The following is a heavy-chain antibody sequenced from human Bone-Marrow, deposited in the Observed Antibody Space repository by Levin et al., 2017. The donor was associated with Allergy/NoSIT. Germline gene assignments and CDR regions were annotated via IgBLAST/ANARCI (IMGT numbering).Heavy chain of an antibody. J-gene: IGHJ5*02. CDR1: GGSISSGDYY. V-gene: IGHV4-30-4*01. D-gene: IGHD2-8*01. Sequence: SETLSLTCTVSGGSISSGDYYWSWIRQPPGKGLEWIGYIYYSGSTYYNPSLKSRVTISVDTSKNQFSLKLSSVTAADTAVYYCARGGVGLPGGEFDPWGQGTLVTVSS. CDR3: ARGGVGLPGGEFDP. CDR2: IYYSGST.